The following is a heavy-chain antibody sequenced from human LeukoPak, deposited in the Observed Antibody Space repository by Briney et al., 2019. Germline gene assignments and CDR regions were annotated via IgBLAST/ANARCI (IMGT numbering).Heavy chain of an antibody. CDR1: GFTFSSYW. CDR3: AKPRLTTYYCSSTSCQRDAFDI. D-gene: IGHD2-2*01. J-gene: IGHJ3*02. CDR2: ISGAGGNV. Sequence: PGGSLRLSCAASGFTFSSYWMSWVRQAPGKGLEWVSYISGAGGNVNYADSVKGRFIISRDNGKNSLYLQMSSLRAEDTAVYYCAKPRLTTYYCSSTSCQRDAFDIWGQGTMVTVSS. V-gene: IGHV3-48*01.